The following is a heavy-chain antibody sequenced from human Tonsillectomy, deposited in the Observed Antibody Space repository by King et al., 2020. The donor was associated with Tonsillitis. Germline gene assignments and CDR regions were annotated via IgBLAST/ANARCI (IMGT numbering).Heavy chain of an antibody. CDR1: GFTFSHAW. CDR2: LKSKTDGGTT. CDR3: TTFPFRWVYEGYYYYMDV. V-gene: IGHV3-15*01. D-gene: IGHD2-8*01. Sequence: VQLVESGGGLVKPGGSLRLSCAASGFTFSHAWMSWVRQAPGKGLEWGGRLKSKTDGGTTDYAAPLKGRFTISRDYSKNTLYLQMNSLKTEDTAVYYCTTFPFRWVYEGYYYYMDVWGKGTTVTVSS. J-gene: IGHJ6*03.